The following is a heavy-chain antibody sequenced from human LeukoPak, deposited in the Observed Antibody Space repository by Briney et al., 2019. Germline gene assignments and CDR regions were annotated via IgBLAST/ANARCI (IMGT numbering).Heavy chain of an antibody. Sequence: GGSLRLSCAASGFTFNNYWMSWVRQAPGKGLEWVANIKQDGSEKYYVDSVKGRFTISRDNAKNSLYLQMNSLRAEDTAVYYCARDVIGPYCGGDCYVYWGQGTLVTVSS. V-gene: IGHV3-7*03. D-gene: IGHD2-21*02. J-gene: IGHJ4*02. CDR1: GFTFNNYW. CDR3: ARDVIGPYCGGDCYVY. CDR2: IKQDGSEK.